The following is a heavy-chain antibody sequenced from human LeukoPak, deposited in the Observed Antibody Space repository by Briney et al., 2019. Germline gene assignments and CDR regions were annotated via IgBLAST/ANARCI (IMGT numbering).Heavy chain of an antibody. D-gene: IGHD3-3*01. CDR1: GXXFXXYD. Sequence: KVXCKASGXXFXXYDXNWVRQATXLGLEXMGXXNPNSGNTGYAQKFQGRVTMTRNTSISTAYMELSSLRSEDTAVYYCARGYYDFWSGYYTGYYGMDVWGQGTTVTVSS. CDR3: ARGYYDFWSGYYTGYYGMDV. V-gene: IGHV1-8*01. J-gene: IGHJ6*02. CDR2: XNPNSGNT.